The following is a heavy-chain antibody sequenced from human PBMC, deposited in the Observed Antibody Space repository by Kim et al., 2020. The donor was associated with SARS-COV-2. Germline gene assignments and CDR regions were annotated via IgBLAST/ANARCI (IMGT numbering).Heavy chain of an antibody. Sequence: GGSLRLSCSASGFTFSSYAMHWVRQAPGKGLEYVSAISSNGGSTYYADSVKGRFTISRDNSKNTLYLQMSSLRAEDTAVYYCVKDLGYSYGYPNYFDYWGQGTLVTVSS. CDR2: ISSNGGST. D-gene: IGHD5-18*01. CDR1: GFTFSSYA. J-gene: IGHJ4*02. CDR3: VKDLGYSYGYPNYFDY. V-gene: IGHV3-64D*09.